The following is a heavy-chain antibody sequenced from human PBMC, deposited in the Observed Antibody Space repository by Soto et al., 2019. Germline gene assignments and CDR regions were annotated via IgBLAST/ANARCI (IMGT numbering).Heavy chain of an antibody. CDR3: ASGRRGTP. J-gene: IGHJ4*02. V-gene: IGHV1-8*01. D-gene: IGHD1-26*01. CDR2: MNPESGDT. CDR1: GYTFTTYD. Sequence: QVQVVQSGTEVKKPGASVKVSCKVSGYTFTTYDINWVRQAPGQGLEWMGWMNPESGDTGFAQKSQGRLTLTRDTSRNAAFVGLSSLTSDDTAVYYCASGRRGTPGGQATLVTVST.